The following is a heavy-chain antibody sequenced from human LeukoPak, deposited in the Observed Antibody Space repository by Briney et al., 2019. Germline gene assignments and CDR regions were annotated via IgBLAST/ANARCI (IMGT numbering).Heavy chain of an antibody. Sequence: PSETLSLTCTVSCGSIHSYWRWIRQRAGQGLGWIGRISGSVTITYNPALQIRLTVSIYTAKNQFSLKLMSVTAADTAVYYCARESGTTGEVTFEPWGQGTLVTVSS. CDR3: ARESGTTGEVTFEP. CDR1: CGSIHSY. CDR2: ISGSVTI. V-gene: IGHV4-4*07. J-gene: IGHJ5*02. D-gene: IGHD4-17*01.